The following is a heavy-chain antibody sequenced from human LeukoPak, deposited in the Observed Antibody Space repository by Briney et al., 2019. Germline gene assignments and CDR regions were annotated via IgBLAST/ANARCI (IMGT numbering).Heavy chain of an antibody. J-gene: IGHJ4*02. CDR3: ASLGDSTTATPDDEFDY. Sequence: ASVKVSCKASGYTFTGYYMHGVRQAPRQGLEWMGRINPIHGGTNYAQKSQDRVTMTRDTSISTAYKELSRLRPDDTAVYYCASLGDSTTATPDDEFDYWGQGTLVTVSS. V-gene: IGHV1-2*02. CDR1: GYTFTGYY. D-gene: IGHD2-2*01. CDR2: INPIHGGT.